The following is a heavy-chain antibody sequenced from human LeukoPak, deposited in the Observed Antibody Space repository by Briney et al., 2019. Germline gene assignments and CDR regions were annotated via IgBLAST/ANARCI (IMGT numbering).Heavy chain of an antibody. CDR3: ARGVRF. V-gene: IGHV4-31*03. J-gene: IGHJ4*02. CDR1: GDSISSGGYH. D-gene: IGHD3-16*01. CDR2: IYDSGST. Sequence: SETLSLTCTVSGDSISSGGYHWNWIRQRPGKGLEWIGYIYDSGSTYYSPSLKSRVTIPVDTSKNQFSLKLSSVTAADTAVYYCARGVRFWGQGTLVTVSS.